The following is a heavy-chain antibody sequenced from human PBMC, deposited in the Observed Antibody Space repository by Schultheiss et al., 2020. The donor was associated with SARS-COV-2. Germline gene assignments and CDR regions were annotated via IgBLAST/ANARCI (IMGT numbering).Heavy chain of an antibody. J-gene: IGHJ5*02. CDR1: GFTFDDYA. CDR3: ARVRTGWFDP. Sequence: GGSLRLSCAASGFTFDDYAMHWVRQAPGKGLEWVSRINSDGSSTSYADSVKGRFTISRDNAKNTLYLQMNSLRAEDTAVYYCARVRTGWFDPWGQGTLVTVSS. V-gene: IGHV3-74*01. CDR2: INSDGSST.